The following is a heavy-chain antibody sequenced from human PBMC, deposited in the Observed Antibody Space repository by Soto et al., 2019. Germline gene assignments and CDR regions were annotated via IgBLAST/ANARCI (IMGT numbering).Heavy chain of an antibody. V-gene: IGHV3-33*01. D-gene: IGHD3-10*01. J-gene: IGHJ6*02. Sequence: PGGSLRLSCAASGFTFISYGMHWVRQAPGKGLERVAVIWYDRSNKYYADSVKGQFTISRDNSKNTLYLQMNSLRAEDTAVYYCARNPGEVRGVITPELYYYYGMDVWGQGTTVTAP. CDR2: IWYDRSNK. CDR3: ARNPGEVRGVITPELYYYYGMDV. CDR1: GFTFISYG.